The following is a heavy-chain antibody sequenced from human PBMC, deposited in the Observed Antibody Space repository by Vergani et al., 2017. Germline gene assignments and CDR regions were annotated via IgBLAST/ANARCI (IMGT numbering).Heavy chain of an antibody. V-gene: IGHV4-39*01. CDR2: IFSSGST. D-gene: IGHD5-18*01. Sequence: QVQLQESGPGLVKPSETLSLTCTVSNDSVYSTIYYWAWIRQPPGKGLEWIGSIFSSGSTYYSPSLKSRVTISIDTSKNQFFLKFTSVTAADTAVYFCATLNTGMVPYYFDFWGQGILVTVSS. CDR1: NDSVYSTIYY. CDR3: ATLNTGMVPYYFDF. J-gene: IGHJ4*02.